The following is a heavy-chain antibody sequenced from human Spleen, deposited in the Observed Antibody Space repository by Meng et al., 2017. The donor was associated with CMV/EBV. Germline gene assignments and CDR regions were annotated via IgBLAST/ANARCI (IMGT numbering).Heavy chain of an antibody. Sequence: SLRLFCAACGLRFSSFAMNWVRQAPGMGLEWVSIISASGDSAYYVDSVKGRFTVFRDNDRDTLDLQMNDLRAEDTAIYYCATEGFSSWGQGTLVTVSS. CDR3: ATEGFSS. D-gene: IGHD3-3*01. V-gene: IGHV3-23*01. CDR2: ISASGDSA. CDR1: GLRFSSFA. J-gene: IGHJ5*02.